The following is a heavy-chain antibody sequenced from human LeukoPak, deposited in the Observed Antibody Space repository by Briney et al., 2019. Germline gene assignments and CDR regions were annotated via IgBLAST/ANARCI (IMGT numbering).Heavy chain of an antibody. CDR3: AKTIASLGSGARWFDP. CDR1: GYSFTNYW. Sequence: KDGESLKISRKASGYSFTNYWIGWIRQMPGKGLELMGTIHPGESDNRYSPSYQGRLSIAADTSINTDYLQWNSLKASDSAMYYCAKTIASLGSGARWFDPWGQGTLVTVSS. J-gene: IGHJ5*02. V-gene: IGHV5-51*01. CDR2: IHPGESDN. D-gene: IGHD6-13*01.